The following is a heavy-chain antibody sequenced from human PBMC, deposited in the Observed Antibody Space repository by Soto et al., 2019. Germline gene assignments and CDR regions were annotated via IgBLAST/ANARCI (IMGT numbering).Heavy chain of an antibody. CDR2: ISGSGGST. CDR1: GFTFSSYA. CDR3: ARDGGSFGDHLDY. Sequence: GGSLRLSCAASGFTFSSYAMSWVRQAPGKGLEWVSAISGSGGSTYYADSVKGRFTISRDNSKNSLYLQVNSLRAEDTAVYYCARDGGSFGDHLDYWGQGTLVTVSS. D-gene: IGHD4-17*01. J-gene: IGHJ4*02. V-gene: IGHV3-23*01.